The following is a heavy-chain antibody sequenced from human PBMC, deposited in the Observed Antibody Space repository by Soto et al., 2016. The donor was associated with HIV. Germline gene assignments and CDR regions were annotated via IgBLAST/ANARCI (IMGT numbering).Heavy chain of an antibody. CDR2: IFYTGSA. V-gene: IGHV4-4*02. CDR1: GGSVSTSDW. J-gene: IGHJ3*02. Sequence: QVQLLESGPGLVKPSGTLSLTCDVSGGSVSTSDWWSWVRQPPGKGLQWVGEIFYTGSANYNPSLKGRATISVDRSKNQFSLRLTSVTAADTALYYCARAPRMMISFSAFDIWGQGTVVTSLQ. D-gene: IGHD3-16*01. CDR3: ARAPRMMISFSAFDI.